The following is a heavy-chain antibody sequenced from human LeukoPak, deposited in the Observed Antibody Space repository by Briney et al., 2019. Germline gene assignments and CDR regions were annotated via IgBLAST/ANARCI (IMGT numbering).Heavy chain of an antibody. CDR2: ISGSGGST. CDR3: AKDDVPSNWGALGLFDY. CDR1: GFTFSTYA. J-gene: IGHJ4*02. Sequence: GGSLRLSCTASGFTFSTYAMSWVRQAPGKGLEWVSAISGSGGSTYYADSVKGRFTISRDNSKRTLYLQMNSPRAEDTAVYYCAKDDVPSNWGALGLFDYWGQGTLVTVSS. V-gene: IGHV3-23*01. D-gene: IGHD7-27*01.